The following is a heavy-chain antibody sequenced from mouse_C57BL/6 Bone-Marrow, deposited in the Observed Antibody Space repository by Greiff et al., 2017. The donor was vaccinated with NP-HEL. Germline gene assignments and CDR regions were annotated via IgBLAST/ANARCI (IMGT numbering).Heavy chain of an antibody. J-gene: IGHJ4*01. D-gene: IGHD6-2*01. CDR3: ARSLGPEVMDY. CDR2: IDPANGNT. Sequence: VTLKESVAELVRPGASVKLSCTASGFTITNTYMHWVKQSPEQGLEWIGRIDPANGNTKYAPKFQGKATITADTSSNTAYLQLSSLTSEDNAIDYCARSLGPEVMDYWGQGTSVTVSS. V-gene: IGHV14-3*01. CDR1: GFTITNTY.